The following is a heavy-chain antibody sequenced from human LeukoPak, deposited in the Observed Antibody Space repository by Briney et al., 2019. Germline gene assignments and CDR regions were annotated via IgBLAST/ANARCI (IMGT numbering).Heavy chain of an antibody. CDR2: IIPIFGTA. J-gene: IGHJ6*04. Sequence: PAASVKVSCKASGGTFSSYAISWVRQAPGQGLEWMGGIIPIFGTANYAQEFQGRVTITADESTSTAYMELSSLRSEDTAVYYCASGYYDFSMDVWGKGTTVTVSS. CDR1: GGTFSSYA. D-gene: IGHD3-3*01. CDR3: ASGYYDFSMDV. V-gene: IGHV1-69*01.